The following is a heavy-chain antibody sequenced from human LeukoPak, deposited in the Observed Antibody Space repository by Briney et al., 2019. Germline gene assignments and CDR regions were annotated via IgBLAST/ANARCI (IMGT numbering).Heavy chain of an antibody. Sequence: GGSLRLSCAASGFTFSTYNMNWVRQPPAKGLAWVSSITSSSTYIYYADLVKGRFTISRDNAKNSLYLQMNSLRAEDTAVYYCARDPYSGGYGDYYYYYMDLWGQGTTVTISS. J-gene: IGHJ6*03. D-gene: IGHD1-26*01. CDR2: ITSSSTYI. CDR3: ARDPYSGGYGDYYYYYMDL. CDR1: GFTFSTYN. V-gene: IGHV3-21*01.